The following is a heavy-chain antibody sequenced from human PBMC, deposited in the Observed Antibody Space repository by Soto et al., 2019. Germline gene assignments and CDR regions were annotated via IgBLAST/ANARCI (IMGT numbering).Heavy chain of an antibody. Sequence: GESLKISCKGSGYSLTNIWIHWVRQMPGKGLEWMGRIDPSDSYTNYSPSFQGHVTISADKSISTAYLQWSSLKASDTAMYYCARRRGSYSSGWYYYYGMDVWGQGTTVTVSS. J-gene: IGHJ6*02. D-gene: IGHD6-19*01. V-gene: IGHV5-10-1*01. CDR3: ARRRGSYSSGWYYYYGMDV. CDR1: GYSLTNIW. CDR2: IDPSDSYT.